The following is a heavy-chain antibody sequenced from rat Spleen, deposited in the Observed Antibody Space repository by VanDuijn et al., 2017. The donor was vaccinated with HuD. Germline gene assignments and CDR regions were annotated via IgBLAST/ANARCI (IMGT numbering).Heavy chain of an antibody. D-gene: IGHD1-2*01. CDR3: ARLGIAAIGNWFGY. Sequence: EVQLVESGGGLVQPGRSMKLSCAASGFTFSNYYMAWVRQAPTKGLEWVASISTGGGNTYYRDSVKGRFTISRDNAKSTLYLQMDSLRSEDTATYYCARLGIAAIGNWFGYWGQGVMVTVSS. V-gene: IGHV5-25*01. CDR1: GFTFSNYY. CDR2: ISTGGGNT. J-gene: IGHJ2*01.